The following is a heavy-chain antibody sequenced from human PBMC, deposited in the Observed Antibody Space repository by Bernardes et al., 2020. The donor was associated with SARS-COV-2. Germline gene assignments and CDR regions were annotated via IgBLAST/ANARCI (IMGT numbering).Heavy chain of an antibody. J-gene: IGHJ3*02. V-gene: IGHV3-23*01. CDR3: AKDPAFNDAFDI. Sequence: GGSLRLSCAASGFTFSDSPMTWVRQAPGRGLEWVSTINENALNTHYADSVKGRFTISRDNSKNMLTLQMNSLRVEDTARYYCAKDPAFNDAFDIWGQGTMVTVSS. CDR1: GFTFSDSP. CDR2: INENALNT.